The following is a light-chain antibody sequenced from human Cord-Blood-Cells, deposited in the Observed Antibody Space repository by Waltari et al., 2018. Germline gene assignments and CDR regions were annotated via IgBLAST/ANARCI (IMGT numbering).Light chain of an antibody. CDR3: QQYDNLPYT. CDR2: DAS. V-gene: IGKV1-33*01. J-gene: IGKJ2*01. CDR1: QDISNY. Sequence: DIQMTQSPSSLSASVGDRVTITCHASQDISNYLNWYQQKPGKAPKLLIYDASNLETGFPSRFSGSGSGTDFTFTISSLHPEDIATYYCQQYDNLPYTFGQGTKLEIK.